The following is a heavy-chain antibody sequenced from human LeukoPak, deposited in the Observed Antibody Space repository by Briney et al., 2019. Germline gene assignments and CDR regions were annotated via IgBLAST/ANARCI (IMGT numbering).Heavy chain of an antibody. CDR1: GFTFSNYN. Sequence: AGGSLRLSCAASGFTFSNYNMNWVRQPPGKGLEWIGSIYHSGSTYYNPSLKSRVTISVDTSKNQFSPKLSSVTAADTAVYYCARGVARSSKFHFSYYFDYWGQGTLVTVSS. CDR3: ARGVARSSKFHFSYYFDY. D-gene: IGHD6-6*01. V-gene: IGHV4-38-2*01. J-gene: IGHJ4*02. CDR2: IYHSGST.